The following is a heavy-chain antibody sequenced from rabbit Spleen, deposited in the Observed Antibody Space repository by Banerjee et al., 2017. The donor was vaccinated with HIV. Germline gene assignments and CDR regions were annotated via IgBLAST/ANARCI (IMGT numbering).Heavy chain of an antibody. D-gene: IGHD1-1*01. CDR1: GFSFSSSYD. J-gene: IGHJ6*01. Sequence: VESGGGLVQPGASLTLTCTASGFSFSSSYDMCWVRQAPGKGLEWIACIYTGNDKTYYASWAKGRFTISKTSSTTVTLQMTRLTAADTATYFCARDTSSSFSSYGMDLWGQGTLVTVS. V-gene: IGHV1S40*01. CDR2: IYTGNDKT. CDR3: ARDTSSSFSSYGMDL.